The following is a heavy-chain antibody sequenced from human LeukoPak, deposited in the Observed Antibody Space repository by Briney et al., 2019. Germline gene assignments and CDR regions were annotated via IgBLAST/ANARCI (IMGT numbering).Heavy chain of an antibody. Sequence: ASVKVSCKASGYAFTSYYMHWVRQAPGQGLEWMGIINPSGGSTSYAQKFQGRVTMTRDTSTSTVYMELSSLRSEDTAVYYCAIITYYDFWSGYPWGQGTLVTVSS. J-gene: IGHJ5*02. CDR2: INPSGGST. D-gene: IGHD3-3*01. CDR1: GYAFTSYY. V-gene: IGHV1-46*01. CDR3: AIITYYDFWSGYP.